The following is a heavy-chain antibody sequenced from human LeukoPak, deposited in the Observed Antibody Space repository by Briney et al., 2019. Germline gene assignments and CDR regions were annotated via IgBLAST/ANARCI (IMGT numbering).Heavy chain of an antibody. V-gene: IGHV3-53*01. CDR2: IYSGGST. J-gene: IGHJ4*02. Sequence: GGSLRLSCAVSGFTVSSNYMNWVRQAPGKGLEWVSIIYSGGSTYYTDSVKGRFTISRDNSKNTLYLQMNSLRAEDTAVYYCARERQGTEFDYWGQGTLVTVSS. CDR3: ARERQGTEFDY. CDR1: GFTVSSNY. D-gene: IGHD1-7*01.